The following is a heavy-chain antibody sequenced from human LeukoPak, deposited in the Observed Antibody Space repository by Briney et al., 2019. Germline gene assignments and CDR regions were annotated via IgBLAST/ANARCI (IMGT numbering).Heavy chain of an antibody. CDR1: GGSISSGGYS. Sequence: PSETLSLTCAVSGGSISSGGYSWSWIRQPPGKGLEWIGYIYHSGSTYYNPSLKSRVTISVDRSKNQFSLKLSSVTAADTAVYYCARGIFGMVLNAFDLWGRGTMVTVSS. V-gene: IGHV4-30-2*01. CDR3: ARGIFGMVLNAFDL. J-gene: IGHJ3*01. CDR2: IYHSGST. D-gene: IGHD3-3*01.